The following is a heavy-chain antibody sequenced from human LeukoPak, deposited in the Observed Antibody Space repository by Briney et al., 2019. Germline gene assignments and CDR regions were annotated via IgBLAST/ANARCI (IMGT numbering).Heavy chain of an antibody. V-gene: IGHV4-34*01. CDR1: GGSFSGYY. CDR2: INHSGST. Sequence: PSETLSLTCAVCGGSFSGYYWSWIRQPPGKGLEWIGEINHSGSTNYNPSLKGRVTISVDTSKNQFSLRLSSVTAADTAVYYCARARGLYYYDSSGYYAGDYWGQGTLVTVSS. J-gene: IGHJ4*02. CDR3: ARARGLYYYDSSGYYAGDY. D-gene: IGHD3-22*01.